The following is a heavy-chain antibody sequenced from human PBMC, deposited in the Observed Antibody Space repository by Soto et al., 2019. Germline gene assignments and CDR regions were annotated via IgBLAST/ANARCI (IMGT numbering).Heavy chain of an antibody. V-gene: IGHV3-23*01. Sequence: GGSLRLSCAASGFTFSSYAMSWVRQAPGKGLEWVSAISGSGGSTYYADSVKGRFTISRDNSKNTLYLQMNSLRAEDTAVYYCAKGLRFLEWLPRDYYMDVWGKGTTVTVSS. CDR3: AKGLRFLEWLPRDYYMDV. CDR1: GFTFSSYA. CDR2: ISGSGGST. D-gene: IGHD3-3*01. J-gene: IGHJ6*03.